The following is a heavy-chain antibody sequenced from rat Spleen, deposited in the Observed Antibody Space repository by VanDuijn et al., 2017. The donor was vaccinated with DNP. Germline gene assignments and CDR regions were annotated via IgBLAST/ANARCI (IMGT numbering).Heavy chain of an antibody. D-gene: IGHD1-11*01. Sequence: EVLLVESGGDLVRPGGSLKLSCTASGFTFSVYNMAWVRQSPRTGLEWVATIIYDGTSTFYRDSVTGRFTISRNFARTTLYLQMDSLRSEDLATYYCPTRGNYGGYDYWGQGVMVTVSS. CDR3: PTRGNYGGYDY. V-gene: IGHV5S10*01. J-gene: IGHJ2*01. CDR2: IIYDGTST. CDR1: GFTFSVYN.